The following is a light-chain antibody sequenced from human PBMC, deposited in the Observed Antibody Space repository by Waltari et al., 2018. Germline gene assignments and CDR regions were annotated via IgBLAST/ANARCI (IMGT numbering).Light chain of an antibody. CDR1: QSVNSG. V-gene: IGKV1-5*03. CDR3: QQYNSYSLWT. CDR2: KAS. Sequence: DIQMTQSPSTLSASIGDRVTITCRASQSVNSGLAWYQQKPGKAPKLLIYKASNLDSGVPSRFSGGGSGTEFTLTSSSLQPDDFATYYCQQYNSYSLWTFGQGTKVEIK. J-gene: IGKJ1*01.